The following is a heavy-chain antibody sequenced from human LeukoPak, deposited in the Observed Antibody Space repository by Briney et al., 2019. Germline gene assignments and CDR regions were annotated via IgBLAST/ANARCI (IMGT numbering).Heavy chain of an antibody. J-gene: IGHJ5*02. CDR1: GFAFSSYS. V-gene: IGHV3-21*01. CDR2: INSSSSYI. Sequence: PGGSLRLSCAASGFAFSSYSMNWVRQAPGKGLEWVSSINSSSSYIYYADSVKGRFTISRDNAKNSLYLQMNSLRAEDTAVYYCARDWSGFLFDPWGQGTLVTVSS. CDR3: ARDWSGFLFDP. D-gene: IGHD2/OR15-2a*01.